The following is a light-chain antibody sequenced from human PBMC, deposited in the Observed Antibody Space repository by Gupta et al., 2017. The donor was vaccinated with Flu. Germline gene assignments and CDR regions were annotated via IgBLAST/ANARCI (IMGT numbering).Light chain of an antibody. Sequence: SVHWYQQWPGQAPVLVICADRDRPSGLPYRFSGSTSGNTATLTISRVEARVEADYYCQVLVTHGSHWVFGGGTKLTVL. CDR2: ADR. J-gene: IGLJ3*02. CDR1: S. CDR3: QVLVTHGSHWV. V-gene: IGLV3-21*02.